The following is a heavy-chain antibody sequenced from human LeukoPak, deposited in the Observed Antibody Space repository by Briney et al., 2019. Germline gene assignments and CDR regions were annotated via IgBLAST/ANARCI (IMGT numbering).Heavy chain of an antibody. V-gene: IGHV4-39*01. CDR1: GGSISSSSYY. D-gene: IGHD6-19*01. J-gene: IGHJ4*02. Sequence: PSETLSLTCTASGGSISSSSYYWGWIRQPPGKGLEWIGSIYYSGSTYYNPSLKSRVTISVDTSKNQFSLKLSSVTAADTAVYYCARHPLDEQLDYWGQGTLVTVSS. CDR3: ARHPLDEQLDY. CDR2: IYYSGST.